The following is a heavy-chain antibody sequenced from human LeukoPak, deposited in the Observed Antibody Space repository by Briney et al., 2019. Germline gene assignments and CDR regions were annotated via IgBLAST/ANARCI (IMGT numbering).Heavy chain of an antibody. V-gene: IGHV3-23*01. CDR3: VKDYSTIAAAANPLFDY. D-gene: IGHD6-13*01. CDR2: ITGSGDTT. CDR1: GFTFSSYA. J-gene: IGHJ4*02. Sequence: GGSLRLSCAASGFTFSSYAVTWVRQAPGKGLEWFSGITGSGDTTFYADSVKGRFTISRDNSKNTLYLQMHSLRAEDTAVYYCVKDYSTIAAAANPLFDYWGQGALVTVSS.